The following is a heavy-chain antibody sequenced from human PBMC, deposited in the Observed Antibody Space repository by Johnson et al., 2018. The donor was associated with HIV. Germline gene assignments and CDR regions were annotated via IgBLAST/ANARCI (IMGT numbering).Heavy chain of an antibody. V-gene: IGHV3-66*01. CDR1: GFTVNSNY. Sequence: VLLLESGGGLVQPGGSLRLSCAASGFTVNSNYMSWVRQAPGKGLEWVSVIYSGGSTYYADSVKGRFTISRDNSKNTLYLQMNSLRPEDTALYYCASPLPTGTTSLDAFDIWGQGTMVTVSS. CDR2: IYSGGST. CDR3: ASPLPTGTTSLDAFDI. D-gene: IGHD1-7*01. J-gene: IGHJ3*02.